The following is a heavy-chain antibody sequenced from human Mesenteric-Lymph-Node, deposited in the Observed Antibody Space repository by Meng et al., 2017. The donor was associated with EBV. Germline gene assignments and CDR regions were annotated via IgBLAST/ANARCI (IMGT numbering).Heavy chain of an antibody. CDR2: TNEDGGIT. V-gene: IGHV3-74*01. CDR1: EFTFSRYW. J-gene: IGHJ4*02. Sequence: VPLVEPGGAFVQPGGSLRLSCAASEFTFSRYWMHWVRQAPGKGLVWVSRTNEDGGITTYADSVKGRFTISRDNTKNTLYLQMNSLRAEDTGVYFCSRDLVGSDDDWGQGTLVTVSS. D-gene: IGHD6-25*01. CDR3: SRDLVGSDDD.